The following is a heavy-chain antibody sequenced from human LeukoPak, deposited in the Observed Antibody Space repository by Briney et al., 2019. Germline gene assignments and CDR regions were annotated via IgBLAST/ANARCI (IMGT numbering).Heavy chain of an antibody. J-gene: IGHJ4*02. CDR3: ARHRRISGTFFFDY. CDR1: GGSISSYY. Sequence: PSETLSLTCTVSGGSISSYYWSWIRQPPGKGLEWIGYIYYSGSTNYNPSLKSRVTISVDTSKNQFSLKLSSVTAADTVVYYCARHRRISGTFFFDYWGQGTLVTVSS. D-gene: IGHD1-7*01. CDR2: IYYSGST. V-gene: IGHV4-59*08.